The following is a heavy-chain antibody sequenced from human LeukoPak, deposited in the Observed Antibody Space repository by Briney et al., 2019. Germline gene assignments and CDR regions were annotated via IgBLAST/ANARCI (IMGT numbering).Heavy chain of an antibody. Sequence: SETLSLTCTVSGGSISSYYWSWIRQPPGKGLEWIGYIYYSGSTNYNPSLKSRVTISVDTSKNQFSLKLSSVTAADTAVYYCARGGDYYDGSGPLPDWYFDLWGRGTLVTVSS. CDR1: GGSISSYY. CDR2: IYYSGST. CDR3: ARGGDYYDGSGPLPDWYFDL. J-gene: IGHJ2*01. V-gene: IGHV4-59*12. D-gene: IGHD3-22*01.